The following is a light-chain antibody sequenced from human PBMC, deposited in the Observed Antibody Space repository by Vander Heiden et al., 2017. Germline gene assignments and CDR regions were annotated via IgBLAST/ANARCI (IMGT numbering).Light chain of an antibody. J-gene: IGKJ2*01. CDR1: QSINQN. CDR3: LQTGSIPFT. Sequence: EIVLTQSPAFQSVTPKGRVTITCRASQSINQNLSWYQHKPQQSPQLLIWYASQRLSGVPSRFSGSGSGTDFTPTIKSLEAEDAAAYYCLQTGSIPFTFGQGTRLEIK. CDR2: YAS. V-gene: IGKV6D-21*02.